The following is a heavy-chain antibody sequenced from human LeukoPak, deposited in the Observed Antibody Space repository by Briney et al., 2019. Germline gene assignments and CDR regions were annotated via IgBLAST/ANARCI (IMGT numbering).Heavy chain of an antibody. CDR3: AKKRGETGDYFDY. CDR1: GFIFSNYA. J-gene: IGHJ4*02. Sequence: PGGSLRLSCVGSGFIFSNYAMNWVRQAPGKGLGWVSTISAAGDVTYHADSVKGRFTISRDDSKNKLFMQMNSLRAEDTAVYYCAKKRGETGDYFDYWGQGTLVTVSS. CDR2: ISAAGDVT. D-gene: IGHD7-27*01. V-gene: IGHV3-23*01.